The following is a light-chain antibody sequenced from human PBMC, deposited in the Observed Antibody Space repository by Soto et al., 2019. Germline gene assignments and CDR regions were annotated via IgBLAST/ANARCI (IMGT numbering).Light chain of an antibody. J-gene: IGKJ1*01. V-gene: IGKV1-5*01. CDR1: QTINTR. Sequence: DIQMTQSPSTLSTSVGDRVTITCRATQTINTRLAWYQQKPGKAPKLLIYDASSLESGVPSRFSGSGSGTEFTLTISSLQPDDFATYYCQQYNSYSWTFGQGTKVDIK. CDR2: DAS. CDR3: QQYNSYSWT.